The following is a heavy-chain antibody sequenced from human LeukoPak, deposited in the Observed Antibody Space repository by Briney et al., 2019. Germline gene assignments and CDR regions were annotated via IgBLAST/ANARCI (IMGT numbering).Heavy chain of an antibody. V-gene: IGHV1-2*02. J-gene: IGHJ5*02. CDR1: GYTFADYY. Sequence: ALVKVSCKASGYTFADYYMNWVRQAPGQGLEWMGWINPDNGGTNYAQKFQGRVIMTRDTSITTVYMELSGLRSDDTAIYYCARGDYYGSPKTVAAWGQGTLVTVSS. D-gene: IGHD3-10*01. CDR3: ARGDYYGSPKTVAA. CDR2: INPDNGGT.